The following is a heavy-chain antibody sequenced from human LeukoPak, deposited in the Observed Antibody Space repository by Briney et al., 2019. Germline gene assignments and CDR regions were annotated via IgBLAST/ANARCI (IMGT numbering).Heavy chain of an antibody. CDR1: GGSISSSY. J-gene: IGHJ4*02. CDR2: IYYTGST. Sequence: SETLSLTCTVSGGSISSSYWNWIRQPPGKGLEWIAYIYYTGSTNDNPSLKSRVTISIDTSKNQFSLKLSSVTAADTAAYYCARRTPGTYYFDSWGQGTLVTVSS. CDR3: ARRTPGTYYFDS. V-gene: IGHV4-59*01. D-gene: IGHD1-1*01.